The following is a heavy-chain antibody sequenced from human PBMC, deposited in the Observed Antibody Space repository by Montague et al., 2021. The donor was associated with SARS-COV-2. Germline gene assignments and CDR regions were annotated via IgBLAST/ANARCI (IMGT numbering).Heavy chain of an antibody. CDR2: ISDDGRQR. CDR1: GFNFNIRA. V-gene: IGHV3-30*04. D-gene: IGHD2-21*02. Sequence: SLRLSCAASGFNFNIRAIHWVRQAPGKGLEWVAVISDDGRQRFYSDSVKGRFTISRDSSNNTLYLQLNSLKYEDTAVYFCARDSGDSHGDYYFDFWGQGTLVIVSS. CDR3: ARDSGDSHGDYYFDF. J-gene: IGHJ4*02.